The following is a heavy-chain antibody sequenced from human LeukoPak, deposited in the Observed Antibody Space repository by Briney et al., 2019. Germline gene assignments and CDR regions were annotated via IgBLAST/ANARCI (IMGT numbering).Heavy chain of an antibody. CDR2: INHSGST. J-gene: IGHJ6*03. CDR3: ARGSGMVRGVIIYYYYYHMDV. D-gene: IGHD3-10*01. V-gene: IGHV4-34*01. CDR1: GGSFSGYY. Sequence: PSETLSLTCAVYGGSFSGYYWSWIRQPPGKGLEWIGEINHSGSTNYNPSLKSRVTISVDTSKNQFSLKLSSVTAADTAVYYCARGSGMVRGVIIYYYYYHMDVWGKGTTVTVSS.